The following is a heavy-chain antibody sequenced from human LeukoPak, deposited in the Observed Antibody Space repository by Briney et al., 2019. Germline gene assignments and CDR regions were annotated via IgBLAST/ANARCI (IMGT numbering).Heavy chain of an antibody. Sequence: GGSLRLSCAASGFTVSSNYMSWVRQAPGKGLEWVSVIYSGGSTYYADSVKGRFTISRDNSKNTLYLQMNSLRAEDTAVYYCARVLRDSRFYYYYNMDVWGKGTTVTVSS. J-gene: IGHJ6*03. CDR1: GFTVSSNY. CDR2: IYSGGST. CDR3: ARVLRDSRFYYYYNMDV. D-gene: IGHD6-13*01. V-gene: IGHV3-53*01.